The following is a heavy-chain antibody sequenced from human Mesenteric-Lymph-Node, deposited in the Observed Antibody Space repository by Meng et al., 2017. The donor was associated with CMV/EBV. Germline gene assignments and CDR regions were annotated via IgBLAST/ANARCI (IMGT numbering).Heavy chain of an antibody. D-gene: IGHD3/OR15-3a*01. V-gene: IGHV3-11*04. CDR3: ARSFSVSAPSDF. CDR1: GFPFSASY. CDR2: IGSSGTTM. J-gene: IGHJ4*02. Sequence: SCASSGFPFSASYMSWIRQTPGRGLEWFSYIGSSGTTMYYVDSVKGRFSISRDNARNYLYLQMNSLRVEDTAVYYCARSFSVSAPSDFWGQGTLVTVSS.